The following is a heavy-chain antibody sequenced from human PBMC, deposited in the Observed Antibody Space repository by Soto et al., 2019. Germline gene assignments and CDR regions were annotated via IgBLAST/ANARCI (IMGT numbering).Heavy chain of an antibody. CDR2: ISAYNGNT. CDR3: ARGHYHDGSGYYYGPYGDY. Sequence: ASVKVSCKSSGYTFTSYGISWVRQAPGQGLEWMGWISAYNGNTNYAQKLQGRVTMTTDTSTSTAYMELRSLRSDDTAVYYCARGHYHDGSGYYYGPYGDYWGQGTLVTV. CDR1: GYTFTSYG. D-gene: IGHD3-22*01. J-gene: IGHJ4*02. V-gene: IGHV1-18*04.